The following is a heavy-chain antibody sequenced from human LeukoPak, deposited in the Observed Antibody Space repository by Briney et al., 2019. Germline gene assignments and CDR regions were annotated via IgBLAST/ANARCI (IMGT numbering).Heavy chain of an antibody. V-gene: IGHV3-30-3*01. Sequence: GGSLRLSCAASGFTFSSYAMHWVRQAPGKGLEWVADISYDGSNKYYADSVKGRFTISRDNSKNTLYLQMNSLRAEDTAVYYCARDSAMIVVVNLDYWGQGTLVTVSS. CDR3: ARDSAMIVVVNLDY. CDR2: ISYDGSNK. CDR1: GFTFSSYA. J-gene: IGHJ4*02. D-gene: IGHD3-22*01.